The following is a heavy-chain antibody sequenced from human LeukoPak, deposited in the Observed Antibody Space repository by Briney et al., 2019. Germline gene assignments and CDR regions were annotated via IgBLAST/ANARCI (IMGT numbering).Heavy chain of an antibody. J-gene: IGHJ3*02. Sequence: SETLSLTCNVSGGSISSYFWSWIRQPPGKGLEWIGYIYYSGSTNYNPSLKSRVTISIDTSQNQFSLRLSSLTAADTAVYYCARVLNYYDSSGYQETDAFDIWGQGTVVTVSS. CDR3: ARVLNYYDSSGYQETDAFDI. D-gene: IGHD3-22*01. V-gene: IGHV4-59*01. CDR1: GGSISSYF. CDR2: IYYSGST.